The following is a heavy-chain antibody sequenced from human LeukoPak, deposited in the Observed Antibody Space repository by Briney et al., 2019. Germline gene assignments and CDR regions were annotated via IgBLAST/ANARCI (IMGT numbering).Heavy chain of an antibody. J-gene: IGHJ4*02. CDR3: VKSGIAAAGQRGYFDY. D-gene: IGHD6-13*01. CDR2: MSNDGSNK. V-gene: IGHV3-30*18. Sequence: GGSLRLSCAASGFTFSSYGMHWVRQAPGKGLEWVAVMSNDGSNKYYADSVKGRFTVSRDNSKNTLYLQMNSLRAEDTATYYCVKSGIAAAGQRGYFDYWGQGTLVTVSS. CDR1: GFTFSSYG.